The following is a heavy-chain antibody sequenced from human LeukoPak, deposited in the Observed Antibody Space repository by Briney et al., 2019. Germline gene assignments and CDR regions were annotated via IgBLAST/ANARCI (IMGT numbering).Heavy chain of an antibody. Sequence: GGSLRLSCAASGFTFSSYAMHWARQAPGKGLEWVAVISYDGSNKYYADSVKGRFTISRDNSKNTLYLQMNSLRAEDTAVYYCARDVYSGSSGAFDIWGQGTMVTVSS. CDR1: GFTFSSYA. D-gene: IGHD1-26*01. V-gene: IGHV3-30*01. J-gene: IGHJ3*02. CDR3: ARDVYSGSSGAFDI. CDR2: ISYDGSNK.